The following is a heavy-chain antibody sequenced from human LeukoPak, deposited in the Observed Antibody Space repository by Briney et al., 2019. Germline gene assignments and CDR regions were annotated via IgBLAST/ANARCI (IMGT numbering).Heavy chain of an antibody. J-gene: IGHJ4*02. CDR1: GGSISSYY. V-gene: IGHV4-4*07. Sequence: SETLSLTCTVSGGSISSYYWSWIRQPAGKGLEWLGRIFATGSANYNPSLKSRVTMSVDTSKNQFSLKLTSVAAADTAVYYCARGSGWYYYWGQGTLVTVSS. CDR2: IFATGSA. D-gene: IGHD6-19*01. CDR3: ARGSGWYYY.